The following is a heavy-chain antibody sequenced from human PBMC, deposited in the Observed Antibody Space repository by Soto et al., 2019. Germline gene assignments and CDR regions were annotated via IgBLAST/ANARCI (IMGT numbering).Heavy chain of an antibody. CDR2: IYYSGST. Sequence: SETLSLTCTVSGGSISSGGYYWSWIRQHPGKGLEWIGYIYYSGSTYYNPSLKSRVTISVDTSKNQFSLKLSSVTAADTAVYYCARGRAGYCSGGSCCERFRYMDVWGKGLTRTVSS. D-gene: IGHD2-15*01. CDR1: GGSISSGGYY. V-gene: IGHV4-31*03. CDR3: ARGRAGYCSGGSCCERFRYMDV. J-gene: IGHJ6*03.